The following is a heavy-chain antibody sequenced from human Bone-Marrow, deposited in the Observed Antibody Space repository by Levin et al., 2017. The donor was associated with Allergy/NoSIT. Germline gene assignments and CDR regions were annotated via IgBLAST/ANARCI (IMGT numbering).Heavy chain of an antibody. CDR1: GFTFSSYA. CDR2: ISGSGGST. Sequence: GGSLRLSCAASGFTFSSYAMSWVRQAPGKGLEWVSAISGSGGSTYYADSVKGRFTISRDNSKNTLYLQMNSLRAEDTAVYYCAKVGQLRRSWIGDYYYYYMDVWGKGTTVTVSS. CDR3: AKVGQLRRSWIGDYYYYYMDV. V-gene: IGHV3-23*01. J-gene: IGHJ6*03. D-gene: IGHD6-6*01.